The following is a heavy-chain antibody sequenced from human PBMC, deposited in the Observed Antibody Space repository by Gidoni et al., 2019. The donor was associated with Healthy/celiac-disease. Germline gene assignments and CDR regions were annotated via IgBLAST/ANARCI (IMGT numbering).Heavy chain of an antibody. CDR1: GFTLGSFA. V-gene: IGHV3-23*01. Sequence: EVQLLESGGGLVQPGGSLSLPCAAPGFTLGSFALSWVRQAPGKGLEWVSAIRGSGGSTYYADSVKGRFTISRDNSKNTLYLQMNSLRAEDTAVYYCATPPSSSAYYYYYYGMDVWGQGTTVTVSS. J-gene: IGHJ6*02. D-gene: IGHD6-6*01. CDR2: IRGSGGST. CDR3: ATPPSSSAYYYYYYGMDV.